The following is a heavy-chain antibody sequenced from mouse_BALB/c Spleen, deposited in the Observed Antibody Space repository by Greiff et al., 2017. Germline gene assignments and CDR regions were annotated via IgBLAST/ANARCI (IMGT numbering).Heavy chain of an antibody. D-gene: IGHD2-10*02. J-gene: IGHJ4*01. V-gene: IGHV1S137*01. CDR3: ARKYGNYAMDY. Sequence: VQLQQSGAELVRPGVSVKISCKGSGYRFTDYAMHWVKQSHAKSLEWIGVISTYYGDASYNQKFKGKATMTVDKSSSTAYMELARLTSEDSAIYYCARKYGNYAMDYWGQGTSVTVSS. CDR2: ISTYYGDA. CDR1: GYRFTDYA.